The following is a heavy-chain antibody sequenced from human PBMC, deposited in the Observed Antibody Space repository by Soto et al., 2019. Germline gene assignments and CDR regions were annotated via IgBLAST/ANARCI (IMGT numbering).Heavy chain of an antibody. CDR1: GGSISSVGYS. CDR3: ARAGYSSSWYGGRYYYYGMDX. V-gene: IGHV4-30-2*01. Sequence: SDTLSLTFAVSGGSISSVGYSWSWIRQPPGKGLELIGYIYHSGSNYYNPSLKSRVTISVDRSKKQFSLKLSSVYAADTALYYCARAGYSSSWYGGRYYYYGMDXWGQGTTVTVS. D-gene: IGHD6-13*01. J-gene: IGHJ6*02. CDR2: IYHSGSN.